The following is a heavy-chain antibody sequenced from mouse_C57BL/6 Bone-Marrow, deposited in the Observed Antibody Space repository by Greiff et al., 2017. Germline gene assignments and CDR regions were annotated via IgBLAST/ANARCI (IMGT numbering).Heavy chain of an antibody. CDR1: GYTFTSYW. CDR2: IDPSDSYT. Sequence: QVQLQQPGAELVMPGASVKLSCKASGYTFTSYWLHWVKQRPGQGLEWIGEIDPSDSYTNYNQKFKGKSTLTVDNSSSTAYMQLSSLTSEDSAVYYCAISRGDWGQGTTLTVSS. V-gene: IGHV1-69*01. CDR3: AISRGD. J-gene: IGHJ2*01.